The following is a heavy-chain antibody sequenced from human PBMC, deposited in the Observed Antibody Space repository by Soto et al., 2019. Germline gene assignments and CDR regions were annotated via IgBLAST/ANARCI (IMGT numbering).Heavy chain of an antibody. CDR1: GGSISRYY. CDR2: IYYSVST. D-gene: IGHD1-26*01. CDR3: ARDRVGIGSDAFDI. Sequence: SETRSLTCTVSGGSISRYYWSWIRQLPGKGLEWIGYIYYSVSTNYHPSLKSRVTISVDPPKNQFSQKLSSVTAADTVVYCCARDRVGIGSDAFDIWGQGTMVTVSS. V-gene: IGHV4-59*01. J-gene: IGHJ3*02.